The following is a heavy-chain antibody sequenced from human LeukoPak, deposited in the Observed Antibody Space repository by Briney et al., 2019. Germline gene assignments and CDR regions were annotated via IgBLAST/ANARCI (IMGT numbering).Heavy chain of an antibody. CDR2: ISFDGRDS. J-gene: IGHJ4*02. D-gene: IGHD2/OR15-2a*01. V-gene: IGHV3-30*04. CDR1: GFTFSSFA. CDR3: ARHIGILGLRGFDY. Sequence: GGSLRLSCAASGFTFSSFAMHWVRQAPGKGLEWVAVISFDGRDSYYADSVGGRFTISRDNSKNTLYLQMNSLRAEDTAVYYCARHIGILGLRGFDYWGRGTLVTVSS.